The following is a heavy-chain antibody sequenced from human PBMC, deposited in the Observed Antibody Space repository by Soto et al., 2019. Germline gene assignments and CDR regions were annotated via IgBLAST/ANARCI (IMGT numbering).Heavy chain of an antibody. CDR2: IKSKTDGGTT. D-gene: IGHD4-17*01. J-gene: IGHJ4*02. CDR1: GFTFSNAW. Sequence: EVQLVESGGGLVKPGGSLRLSCAASGFTFSNAWMNWVRQAPGKGLEWVGRIKSKTDGGTTDFAAPVKGRFTISRDDSKHTLYLQMNSLKTEDTAVYYCSTNKQRCTVTTDYWGQGTLVTVSS. V-gene: IGHV3-15*07. CDR3: STNKQRCTVTTDY.